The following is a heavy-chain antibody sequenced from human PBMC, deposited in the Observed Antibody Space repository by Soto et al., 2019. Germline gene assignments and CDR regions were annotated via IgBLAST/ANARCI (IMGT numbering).Heavy chain of an antibody. CDR2: INTGYGNT. J-gene: IGHJ4*02. CDR3: ARDRYFGSGNYNYFDY. CDR1: GYTFTTNT. D-gene: IGHD3-10*01. Sequence: ASVKVSCKASGYTFTTNTIHWVRQAPGQRLEWMGSINTGYGNTRYSQQFQGRLTISRDTSASTTYMELTSLTSEDTAIYFCARDRYFGSGNYNYFDYWGQGTLVTVSS. V-gene: IGHV1-3*04.